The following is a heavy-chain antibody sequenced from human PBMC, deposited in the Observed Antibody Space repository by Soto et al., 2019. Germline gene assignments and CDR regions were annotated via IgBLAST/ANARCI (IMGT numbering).Heavy chain of an antibody. D-gene: IGHD2-15*01. CDR3: APLSVSLSGPYGIHV. J-gene: IGHJ6*02. CDR2: MRYSWLT. Sequence: SETLSLTCSVSGYSVSSSDYYWAWIRQPPGKGLEWIGSMRYSWLTYYNPSLKSRVTLSVDTSKNQFSVRLNSVTASDTAVYYCAPLSVSLSGPYGIHVWGQGTTVTVSS. CDR1: GYSVSSSDYY. V-gene: IGHV4-39*01.